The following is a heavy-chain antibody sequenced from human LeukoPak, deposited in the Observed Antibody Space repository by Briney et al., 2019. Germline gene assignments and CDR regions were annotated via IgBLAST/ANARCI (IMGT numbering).Heavy chain of an antibody. CDR2: ISYDGSSK. V-gene: IGHV3-30-3*01. Sequence: GGSLRLSCAASGFTFSSYAMHWVRQAPGKGLDWVAVISYDGSSKYYADSVKGRFTISRDNSKNTLYLQMDSLTTEDTAVYFCAKVGECGGDCYYDAFDVWGQGTIVTVSS. CDR3: AKVGECGGDCYYDAFDV. J-gene: IGHJ3*01. D-gene: IGHD2-21*01. CDR1: GFTFSSYA.